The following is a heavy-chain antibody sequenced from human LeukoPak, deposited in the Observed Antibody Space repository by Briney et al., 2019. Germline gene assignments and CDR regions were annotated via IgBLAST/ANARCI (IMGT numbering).Heavy chain of an antibody. D-gene: IGHD1-26*01. V-gene: IGHV4-59*01. Sequence: SETLSLTCTVSGGSISNYYWSWIRQPPGKGLEWIGYIYYSGSTNYNPSLKSRVTISVDTSKNQFSLKLSSVTAADTAVHYCARVGGTNYYYYGMDVWGRGTTVTVSS. CDR1: GGSISNYY. CDR3: ARVGGTNYYYYGMDV. CDR2: IYYSGST. J-gene: IGHJ6*02.